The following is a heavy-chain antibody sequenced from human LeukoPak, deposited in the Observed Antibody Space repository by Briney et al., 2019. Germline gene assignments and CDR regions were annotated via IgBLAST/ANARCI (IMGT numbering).Heavy chain of an antibody. Sequence: PSETLSLTCTVSGGSISSYYWSWIRQPPGKGLEWIGYIYYSRSTNYNPSLKSRVTISVDTSKNQFSLKLSSVTAADTAVYYCARDKQQLVYDYWGQGTLVTVSS. J-gene: IGHJ4*02. CDR1: GGSISSYY. D-gene: IGHD6-13*01. CDR2: IYYSRST. V-gene: IGHV4-59*01. CDR3: ARDKQQLVYDY.